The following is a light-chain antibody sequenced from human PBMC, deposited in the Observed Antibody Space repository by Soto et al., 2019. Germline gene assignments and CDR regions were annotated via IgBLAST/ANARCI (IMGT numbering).Light chain of an antibody. Sequence: QSALTQPASVSGSPGQSITISCTGTSSDLGGHHFVSWYQQFPGKAPKLIIYDVSIRPSGVSNRFSGSKSGNTASLTISGLQAEDEADYYCTSYTSYNPVEFGGGTKLTVL. CDR3: TSYTSYNPVE. CDR1: SSDLGGHHF. CDR2: DVS. V-gene: IGLV2-14*01. J-gene: IGLJ2*01.